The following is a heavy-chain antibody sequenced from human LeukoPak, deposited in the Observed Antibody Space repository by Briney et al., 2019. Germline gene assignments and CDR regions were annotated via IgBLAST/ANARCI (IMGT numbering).Heavy chain of an antibody. CDR3: AREGSGSYLYYYYMGV. J-gene: IGHJ6*03. V-gene: IGHV3-7*01. CDR2: IKQDGSEK. Sequence: GGSLRLSCAASGFTFSSYWMSWVRQAPGKGLEWVANIKQDGSEKYYVDSVKGRFTISRDNAKNSLYLQMNSLRAEDTAVYYCAREGSGSYLYYYYMGVWGKGTTVTVSS. CDR1: GFTFSSYW. D-gene: IGHD1-26*01.